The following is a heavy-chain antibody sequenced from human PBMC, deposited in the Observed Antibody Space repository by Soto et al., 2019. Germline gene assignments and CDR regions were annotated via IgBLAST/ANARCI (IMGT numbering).Heavy chain of an antibody. J-gene: IGHJ4*02. CDR1: GGSFSGYY. V-gene: IGHV4-34*01. Sequence: XTLSLPCAVYGGSFSGYYWSWIRQPPGKGLEWIGEINHSGKTNCNPSLKSRVTISVDTYKNQFSLRMSSVTSADTAVYYCARGAAARSTVDCWGQGALGTVSS. D-gene: IGHD6-25*01. CDR3: ARGAAARSTVDC. CDR2: INHSGKT.